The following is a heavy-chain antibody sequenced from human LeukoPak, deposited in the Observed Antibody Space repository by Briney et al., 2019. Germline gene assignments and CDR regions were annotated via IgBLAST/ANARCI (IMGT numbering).Heavy chain of an antibody. Sequence: GGSLRLSCAASGFTFSSYSMNWVRRAPGKGLEWVSLINEGASATYYADSVKGRFTISRDNSQNTPYLQMSSLRAEDTAVYYCAKTYKYNYNGMDVWGQGTTVTVSS. V-gene: IGHV3-23*01. J-gene: IGHJ6*02. CDR1: GFTFSSYS. CDR3: AKTYKYNYNGMDV. CDR2: INEGASAT. D-gene: IGHD5-24*01.